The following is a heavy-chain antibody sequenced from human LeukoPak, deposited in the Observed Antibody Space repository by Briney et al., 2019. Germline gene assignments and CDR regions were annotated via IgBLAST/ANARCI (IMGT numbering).Heavy chain of an antibody. CDR2: ISSSGSTI. CDR1: GFTFSSYW. J-gene: IGHJ4*02. CDR3: ARGPSGQIAM. Sequence: GGSLRLSCAASGFTFSSYWMNWVRQAPAKGLEWVSYISSSGSTIFYADSVKGRFTISRDNAKNSLSLQMNSLRAEDTAVYYCARGPSGQIAMWGQGTLVTVSS. V-gene: IGHV3-48*04. D-gene: IGHD2-21*01.